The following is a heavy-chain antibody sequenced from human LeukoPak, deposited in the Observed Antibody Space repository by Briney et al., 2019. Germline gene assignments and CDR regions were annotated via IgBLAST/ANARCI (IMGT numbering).Heavy chain of an antibody. Sequence: ASVKVSCKASGYTFTGYYMHWVRQAPGQGLEWMGWINPNSGGTNYAQKFQGRVTMTRDTSISTAYMELSRLRSDDTAVYYCARGGGYCSSTSCYGAFDIWGQGTMVTVSS. CDR3: ARGGGYCSSTSCYGAFDI. CDR1: GYTFTGYY. CDR2: INPNSGGT. J-gene: IGHJ3*02. D-gene: IGHD2-2*01. V-gene: IGHV1-2*02.